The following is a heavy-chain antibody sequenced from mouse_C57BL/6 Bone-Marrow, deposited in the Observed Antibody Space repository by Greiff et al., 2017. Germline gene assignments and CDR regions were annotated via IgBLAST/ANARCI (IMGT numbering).Heavy chain of an antibody. CDR2: IYPRSGNT. V-gene: IGHV1-81*01. Sequence: LEESGAELARPGASVKLSCKASGYTFTSYGISWVKQRTGQGLEWIGEIYPRSGNTYYNEKFKGKATLTADKSSSTAYMELRSLTSEDSAVYFCARKGYGSSIWYFDVWGTGTTVTVSS. CDR1: GYTFTSYG. CDR3: ARKGYGSSIWYFDV. J-gene: IGHJ1*03. D-gene: IGHD1-1*01.